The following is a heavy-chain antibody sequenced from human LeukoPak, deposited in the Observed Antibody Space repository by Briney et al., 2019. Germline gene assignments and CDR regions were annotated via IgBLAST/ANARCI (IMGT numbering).Heavy chain of an antibody. J-gene: IGHJ4*02. CDR2: IKEDGSGK. D-gene: IGHD6-6*01. Sequence: GGSLRLSCAASGFTFSGHWMTWVRQAPGKRLEWVANIKEDGSGKFYADSVEGRFTVSRDNSKNTLYLQMNSLRAEDTAVYYCAKDLVGSSSILDYWGQGTLVTVSS. CDR3: AKDLVGSSSILDY. CDR1: GFTFSGHW. V-gene: IGHV3-7*01.